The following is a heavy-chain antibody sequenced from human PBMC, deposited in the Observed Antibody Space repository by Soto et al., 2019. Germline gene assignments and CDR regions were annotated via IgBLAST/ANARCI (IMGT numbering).Heavy chain of an antibody. Sequence: PGGSLRLSCAASGFTFSTCAMSWVRQAPGKGLEWVSIISGSGGTTYYPDSVKGRFTISRDNSKNTLYLQMNSLRAEDTAFYYCSKSKYCSSTTCVRANWFDPWGQGTLVTVSS. J-gene: IGHJ5*02. CDR3: SKSKYCSSTTCVRANWFDP. D-gene: IGHD2-2*01. V-gene: IGHV3-23*01. CDR1: GFTFSTCA. CDR2: ISGSGGTT.